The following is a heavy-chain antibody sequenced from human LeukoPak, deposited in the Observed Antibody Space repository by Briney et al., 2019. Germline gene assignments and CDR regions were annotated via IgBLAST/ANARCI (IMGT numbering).Heavy chain of an antibody. CDR2: IYYIGST. CDR3: AKGGPEYYFDY. CDR1: GGSISSYY. Sequence: SETLSLTCTVSGGSISSYYWSWIRQPPGKGLEWIGYIYYIGSTNYNPSLKSRVTMSVDTSKNQFSLKLSSVTAADTAVYYCAKGGPEYYFDYWGQGTLVTVSS. D-gene: IGHD3-16*01. V-gene: IGHV4-59*12. J-gene: IGHJ4*02.